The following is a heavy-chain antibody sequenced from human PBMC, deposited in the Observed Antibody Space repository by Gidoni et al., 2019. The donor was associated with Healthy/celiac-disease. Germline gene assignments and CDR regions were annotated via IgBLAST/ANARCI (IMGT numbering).Heavy chain of an antibody. CDR1: GFTFDDLG. Sequence: EVQLVESGGGVVRPGGSLRHSCPASGFTFDDLGMSWVRQVPGKGLEWVSGINWNGGSTGYADSVKGRFTISRDNAKNSLYLQMNSLRAEDTALYYCARGMGATPFDYWGQGTPVTVSS. V-gene: IGHV3-20*04. CDR3: ARGMGATPFDY. D-gene: IGHD1-26*01. CDR2: INWNGGST. J-gene: IGHJ4*02.